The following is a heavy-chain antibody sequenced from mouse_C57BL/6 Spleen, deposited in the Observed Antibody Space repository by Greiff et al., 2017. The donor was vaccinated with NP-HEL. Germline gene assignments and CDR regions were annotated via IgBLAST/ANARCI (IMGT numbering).Heavy chain of an antibody. V-gene: IGHV1-82*01. D-gene: IGHD1-1*01. CDR2: IYPGDGDT. CDR3: ARGGGSSFAY. CDR1: GYAFSSSW. J-gene: IGHJ3*01. Sequence: VQLQESGPELVKPGASVKISCKASGYAFSSSWMNWVKQRPGKGLEWIGRIYPGDGDTNYNGKFKGKATLTADKSSSTAYMQLSSLTSEDSAVYFCARGGGSSFAYWGQGTLVTVSA.